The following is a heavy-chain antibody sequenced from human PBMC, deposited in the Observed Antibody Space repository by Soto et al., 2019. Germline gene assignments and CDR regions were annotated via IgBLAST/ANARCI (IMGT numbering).Heavy chain of an antibody. D-gene: IGHD4-17*01. Sequence: EVQLVESGGGLVKPGGSLRLSCEASGFSFINYNMNWVRQAPGKGLEWVSYISLIGTYISYADSVKGRFTISRDNAKNSLYLQMNSLRDEDTAVYYCARRGSEVTTGGGALDVWGQGTMVPVSS. CDR1: GFSFINYN. J-gene: IGHJ3*01. V-gene: IGHV3-21*01. CDR2: ISLIGTYI. CDR3: ARRGSEVTTGGGALDV.